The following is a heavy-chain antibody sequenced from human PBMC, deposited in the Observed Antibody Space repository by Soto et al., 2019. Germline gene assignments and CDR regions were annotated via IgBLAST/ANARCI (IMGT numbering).Heavy chain of an antibody. CDR1: GFTFSSYS. J-gene: IGHJ5*02. CDR3: ARDLGYRSSGNWFDT. CDR2: ISSSSSYI. Sequence: GGSLRLSCAASGFTFSSYSMNWVRQAPGKGLEWVSSISSSSSYIYYADSVKGRFTISRDNAKNSLYLQMNSLRAEDTAVYYCARDLGYRSSGNWFDTWGQGTLVTVSS. V-gene: IGHV3-21*01. D-gene: IGHD6-13*01.